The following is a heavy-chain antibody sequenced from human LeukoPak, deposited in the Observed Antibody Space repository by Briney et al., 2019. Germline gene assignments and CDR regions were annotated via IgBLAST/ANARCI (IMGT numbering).Heavy chain of an antibody. D-gene: IGHD3-22*01. CDR2: IYYSGST. CDR1: GGSISSYY. J-gene: IGHJ4*02. V-gene: IGHV4-59*12. Sequence: PSETLSLTCTVSGGSISSYYWSWIRQPPGKGLEWIGYIYYSGSTYYNPSLKSRVTISVDTSKNQFSLKLSSVTAADTAVYYCARDGAYYYDSSYWGQGTLVTVSS. CDR3: ARDGAYYYDSSY.